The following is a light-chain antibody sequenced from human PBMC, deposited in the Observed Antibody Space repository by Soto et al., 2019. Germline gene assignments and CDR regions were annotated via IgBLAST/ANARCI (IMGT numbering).Light chain of an antibody. CDR1: SGHSSYT. CDR3: QTWGTGFQV. Sequence: QLVLTQSPSASASLGASVKLTCTLSSGHSSYTIAWHQQQPEKGPRYLMKLNSDGSHSKGDGVPDRFSGSSSGAERYLTISSLQSEDEADYYCQTWGTGFQVFGTGTKLTVL. V-gene: IGLV4-69*01. J-gene: IGLJ1*01. CDR2: LNSDGSH.